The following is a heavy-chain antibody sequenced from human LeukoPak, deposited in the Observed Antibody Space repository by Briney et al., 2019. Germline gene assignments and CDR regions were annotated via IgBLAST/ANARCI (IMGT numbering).Heavy chain of an antibody. J-gene: IGHJ6*02. CDR2: ISGSGGST. CDR3: AKGLDYTYYYYGMDV. D-gene: IGHD3-3*01. V-gene: IGHV3-23*01. Sequence: PGGSLRLSCAASGFTFSSYAMSWVRQAPGKGLEWVSAISGSGGSTYYADSVKGRFTISRDNSKNTLYLQMNSLRAEDTAVYYCAKGLDYTYYYYGMDVWGQGTTVTVSS. CDR1: GFTFSSYA.